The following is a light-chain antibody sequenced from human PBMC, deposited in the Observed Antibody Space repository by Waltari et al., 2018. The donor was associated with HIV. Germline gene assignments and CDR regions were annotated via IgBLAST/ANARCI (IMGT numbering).Light chain of an antibody. V-gene: IGLV1-44*01. CDR1: RYNLGSNT. CDR2: SNN. Sequence: QSVLTQPPSASGTPGQTVTISCSGSRYNLGSNTVKWYQHLPGTAPKLLIYSNNVRPSGVPDRFSGFKSGTSASLAISGLQSQDEADYYCTTWDDSLNVLVFGGGTEVTVL. J-gene: IGLJ3*02. CDR3: TTWDDSLNVLV.